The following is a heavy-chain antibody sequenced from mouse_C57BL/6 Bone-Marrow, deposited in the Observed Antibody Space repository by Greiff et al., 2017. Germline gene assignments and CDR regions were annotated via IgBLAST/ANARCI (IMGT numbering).Heavy chain of an antibody. CDR2: IWRGGST. CDR1: GFSLTSYG. Sequence: VQRVESGPGLVQPSQSLSITCTVSGFSLTSYGVHWVRQSPGKGLEWLGVIWRGGSTDYNAAFMSRLSITKDNSKSQVFFKMNSLQADDTAIYYCAKRSSYKGAMDYWGQGTSVTVSS. CDR3: AKRSSYKGAMDY. J-gene: IGHJ4*01. D-gene: IGHD2-12*01. V-gene: IGHV2-5*01.